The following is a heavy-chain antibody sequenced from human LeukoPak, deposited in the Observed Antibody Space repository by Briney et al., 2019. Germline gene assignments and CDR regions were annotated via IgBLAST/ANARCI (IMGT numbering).Heavy chain of an antibody. CDR2: VNPHSGGT. CDR3: ARDIGDYYGSGSYWLL. J-gene: IGHJ4*02. Sequence: GATVKVSCKASGYIFTGYYMHWVRQAPGQGLEWMGWVNPHSGGTKFAQKFQGRVTMTRDTSINTAYMEVSSLRSDDTAVYYCARDIGDYYGSGSYWLLWGQGTLVTVAS. CDR1: GYIFTGYY. V-gene: IGHV1-2*02. D-gene: IGHD3-10*01.